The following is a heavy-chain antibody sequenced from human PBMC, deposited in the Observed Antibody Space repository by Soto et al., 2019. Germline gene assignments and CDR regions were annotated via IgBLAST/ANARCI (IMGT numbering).Heavy chain of an antibody. D-gene: IGHD3-10*01. Sequence: GASVKVSCKASGYTFTSYGISLVRQAPGQGLEWMGWISAYNGNTNYAQKLQGRVTMTTDTSTSTAFMELRSLRSDDTAVYYCTVGAPSPPNFDYWGQGTLVTVSS. CDR3: TVGAPSPPNFDY. J-gene: IGHJ4*02. CDR1: GYTFTSYG. V-gene: IGHV1-18*01. CDR2: ISAYNGNT.